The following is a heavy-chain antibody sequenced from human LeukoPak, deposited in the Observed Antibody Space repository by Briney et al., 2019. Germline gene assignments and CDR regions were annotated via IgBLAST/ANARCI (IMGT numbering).Heavy chain of an antibody. CDR2: ISSSSTYT. Sequence: GGSLRLSCAASGFTFSAYYMSWIRQAPGKGLEWVSYISSSSTYTKYADSVKGRFTISRDNAKNSLYLQMDSLRAEDTAVYYCAREGYDSSGYYYGWWGQGTLVTVSS. V-gene: IGHV3-11*05. D-gene: IGHD3-22*01. CDR3: AREGYDSSGYYYGW. CDR1: GFTFSAYY. J-gene: IGHJ4*02.